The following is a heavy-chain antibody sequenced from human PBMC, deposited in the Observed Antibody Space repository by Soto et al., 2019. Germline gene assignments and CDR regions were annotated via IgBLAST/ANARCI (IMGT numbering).Heavy chain of an antibody. CDR1: GGSISSGDYY. D-gene: IGHD2-15*01. CDR2: IYYSGST. V-gene: IGHV4-30-4*01. Sequence: QVQLQESGPGLVKPSQTLSLTCTVSGGSISSGDYYWSWIRQPPGKGLEWIGYIYYSGSTYYNPSLKSRVTITVDTSKNQFSLKLSSVTAADTAVYYCARQLGYCSGGSCYYYFDYWGQGTLVTVSS. CDR3: ARQLGYCSGGSCYYYFDY. J-gene: IGHJ4*02.